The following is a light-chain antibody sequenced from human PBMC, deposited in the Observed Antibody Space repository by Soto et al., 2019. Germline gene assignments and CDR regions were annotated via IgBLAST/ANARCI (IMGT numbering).Light chain of an antibody. Sequence: TQSPSSLSVSVGDRVTITCRASQSISIFLNWYQQRPGKAPKLLISAASSLQSGVPSRFSGSGSGTDFTLTISSLQPEDFATYHCQQSYNTPWTFGQGTKVEIK. V-gene: IGKV1-39*01. CDR3: QQSYNTPWT. CDR2: AAS. CDR1: QSISIF. J-gene: IGKJ1*01.